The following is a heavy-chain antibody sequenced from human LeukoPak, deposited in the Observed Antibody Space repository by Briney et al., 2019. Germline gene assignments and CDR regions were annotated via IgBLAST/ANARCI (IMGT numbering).Heavy chain of an antibody. Sequence: GGSLRLSCVASGFTFSRYWMTWVRQAPGKGLEWVANIKQDGGEKTYVDSVKGRFTISRDNAKNTLFLQMNSLRVADTAVYYCARGTAKEIYFYGMDVWGQGTTVTVFS. V-gene: IGHV3-7*03. CDR3: ARGTAKEIYFYGMDV. J-gene: IGHJ6*02. CDR1: GFTFSRYW. D-gene: IGHD2-21*02. CDR2: IKQDGGEK.